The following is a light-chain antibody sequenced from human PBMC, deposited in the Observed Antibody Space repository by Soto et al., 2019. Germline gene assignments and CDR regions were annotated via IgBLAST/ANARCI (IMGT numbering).Light chain of an antibody. CDR1: QSVSNN. CDR2: GAS. Sequence: DIVMTQSPATLSVSPGERATLSCRASQSVSNNLAWYQKKPGQAPRLLIYGASTRATGIPARFSGSGSGTEFTLTISSLQSEDFAVYYCQQYNNWWTFGQGTRVEI. J-gene: IGKJ1*01. CDR3: QQYNNWWT. V-gene: IGKV3-15*01.